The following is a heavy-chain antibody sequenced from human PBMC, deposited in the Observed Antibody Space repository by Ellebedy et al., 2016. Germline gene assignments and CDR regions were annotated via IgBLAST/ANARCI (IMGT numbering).Heavy chain of an antibody. Sequence: GESLKISXAATGFAFRDYYMTWIRPAPGKGLEWISYISNSSGHTAYADSVKGRFTVSRDNAKNLVYLQLNSLRVEDTAVYYCARCRSPPVYWGQGALVTVSS. CDR3: ARCRSPPVY. CDR1: GFAFRDYY. D-gene: IGHD3-16*01. CDR2: ISNSSGHT. J-gene: IGHJ4*02. V-gene: IGHV3-11*03.